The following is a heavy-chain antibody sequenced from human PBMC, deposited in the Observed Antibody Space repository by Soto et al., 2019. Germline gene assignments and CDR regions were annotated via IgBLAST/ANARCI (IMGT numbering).Heavy chain of an antibody. Sequence: QVQLQESGPGLVKPSGTLSLTCAVSGGSISSSNWWSWVRQPPGKGLEWIGEIYHSGSTNYNPSLKIRVTISVDKSKNQFSLKLSSVTAADTAVYYCARAGGITIFGVAYNWFDPWGQGTLVTVSS. D-gene: IGHD3-3*01. V-gene: IGHV4-4*02. J-gene: IGHJ5*02. CDR1: GGSISSSNW. CDR3: ARAGGITIFGVAYNWFDP. CDR2: IYHSGST.